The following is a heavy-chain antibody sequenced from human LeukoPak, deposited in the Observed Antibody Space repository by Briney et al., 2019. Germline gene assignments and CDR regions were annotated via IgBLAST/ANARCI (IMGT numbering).Heavy chain of an antibody. J-gene: IGHJ4*02. D-gene: IGHD3-22*01. CDR1: GFTFSRSA. V-gene: IGHV3-23*01. Sequence: GGSLRLSCAASGFTFSRSAMTWVRQGPGTGLEFVASIIYSGGATYYADSVKGRFTISRDNSKNTLYLQMNSLRAEDTALYYCAKDGLYYDGSEHVYYFDSWGQGTLVNVSS. CDR3: AKDGLYYDGSEHVYYFDS. CDR2: IIYSGGAT.